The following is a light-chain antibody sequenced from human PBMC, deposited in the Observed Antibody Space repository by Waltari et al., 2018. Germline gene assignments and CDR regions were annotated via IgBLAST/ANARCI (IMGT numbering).Light chain of an antibody. CDR2: AAS. CDR1: QGISSY. V-gene: IGKV1-9*01. CDR3: QQSYSNSVT. Sequence: DIQLTQSPSFLSASVGDRVTITCRASQGISSYLAWYQQKPGKAPKLLIYAASTLQSGVPSRFSGSGSGTEFTLTISSLQPEDFGTYYCQQSYSNSVTFGQGTKVEV. J-gene: IGKJ1*01.